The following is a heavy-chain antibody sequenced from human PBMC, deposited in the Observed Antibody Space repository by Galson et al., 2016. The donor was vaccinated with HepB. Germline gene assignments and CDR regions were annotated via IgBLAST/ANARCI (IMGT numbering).Heavy chain of an antibody. CDR1: GGTFSSSA. CDR3: ALIPARDYGMDV. CDR2: IIPMFGTS. J-gene: IGHJ6*02. V-gene: IGHV1-69*13. D-gene: IGHD6-6*01. Sequence: SVKVSCKASGGTFSSSAINWVRQAPGQGLEWMGGIIPMFGTSDYAQKFQGRVTITADDSTSTAYMELISLSSDDTAVYYCALIPARDYGMDVWGQGTTVTVSS.